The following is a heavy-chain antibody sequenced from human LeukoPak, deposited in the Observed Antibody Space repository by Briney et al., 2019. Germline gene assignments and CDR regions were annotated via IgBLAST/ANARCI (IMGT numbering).Heavy chain of an antibody. Sequence: ASVKVSCKASGYTFTGYYMHWVRQAPGQGLEWMGWINPNSGGTNYAQKFQGRVTMTRGTSISTAYMELSRLRSDDTAVYYCAREPMIDVENWFDPWGQGTLVTVSS. CDR1: GYTFTGYY. J-gene: IGHJ5*02. V-gene: IGHV1-2*02. CDR2: INPNSGGT. D-gene: IGHD3-22*01. CDR3: AREPMIDVENWFDP.